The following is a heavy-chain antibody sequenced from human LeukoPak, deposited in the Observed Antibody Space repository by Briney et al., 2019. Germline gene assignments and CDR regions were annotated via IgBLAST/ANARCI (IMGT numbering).Heavy chain of an antibody. D-gene: IGHD2-2*01. V-gene: IGHV3-23*01. CDR2: STEGSGTT. CDR3: ATYYCSTTSCYPYFFDY. CDR1: GINLRSYA. J-gene: IGHJ4*02. Sequence: GGSLRLSCAVSGINLRSYAMSWVRQAPGKGLEWVSASTEGSGTTYYADSVKGRFTISRDYSKNTLYLQMNSLRAEDTAVYYCATYYCSTTSCYPYFFDYWGQGTLVTVSS.